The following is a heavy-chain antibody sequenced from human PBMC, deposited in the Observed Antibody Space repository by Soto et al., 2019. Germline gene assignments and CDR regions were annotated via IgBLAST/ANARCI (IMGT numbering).Heavy chain of an antibody. V-gene: IGHV4-34*01. J-gene: IGHJ4*02. Sequence: SETLSLSCAVYGGSFSGYYCHWIRQPPGKGLEWIGEINHSGSTNYNPSLKSRVTISVDTSKNQFSLKLSSVTAADTAVYYCARGSANYYDSSGYYYFDYWGQGTLVTVS. D-gene: IGHD3-22*01. CDR1: GGSFSGYY. CDR2: INHSGST. CDR3: ARGSANYYDSSGYYYFDY.